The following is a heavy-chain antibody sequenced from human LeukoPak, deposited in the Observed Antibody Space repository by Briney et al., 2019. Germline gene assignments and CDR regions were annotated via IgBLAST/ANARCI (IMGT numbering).Heavy chain of an antibody. V-gene: IGHV3-74*01. Sequence: GGSLRLSCAASGFTFSTYWMHWVRQTPGNGLVWVSRIKSDGKSTAYADSVKGRFTISRDNAKNTLYLQMSSLRAEDTAVYYCARDLLGDYGFDSWGQGALVTVSS. J-gene: IGHJ4*02. CDR3: ARDLLGDYGFDS. CDR1: GFTFSTYW. CDR2: IKSDGKST. D-gene: IGHD4-17*01.